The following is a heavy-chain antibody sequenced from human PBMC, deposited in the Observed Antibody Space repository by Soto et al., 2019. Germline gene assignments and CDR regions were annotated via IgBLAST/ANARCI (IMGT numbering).Heavy chain of an antibody. J-gene: IGHJ6*02. CDR3: ARLLGGSYPVDYYYVMDV. CDR2: IYHSGST. CDR1: GGSISSSNW. Sequence: PSETLSLTCAVSGGSISSSNWWSWVRQPPGKGLEWIGEIYHSGSTNYNPSLKSRVTISVDKSKNQFSLKLSSVTAADTAVYYCARLLGGSYPVDYYYVMDVWGQGTTVTVSS. D-gene: IGHD1-26*01. V-gene: IGHV4-4*02.